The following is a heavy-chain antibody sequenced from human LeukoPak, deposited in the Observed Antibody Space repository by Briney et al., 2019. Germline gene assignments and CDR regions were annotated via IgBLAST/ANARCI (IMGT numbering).Heavy chain of an antibody. CDR2: INPNSGGT. CDR3: ARDLKQDY. CDR1: GYTFTGYY. Sequence: ASVKVSCKASGYTFTGYYLHWVRQAPGQGLEWMGWINPNSGGTSYAQKFQGRVTVTRDTSISTAYMELSRLRSDDTAVYHCARDLKQDYWGQGTLVTVSS. J-gene: IGHJ4*02. V-gene: IGHV1-2*02.